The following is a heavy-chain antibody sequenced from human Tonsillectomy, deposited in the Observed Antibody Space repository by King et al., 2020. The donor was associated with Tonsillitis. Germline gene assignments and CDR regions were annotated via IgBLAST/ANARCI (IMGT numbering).Heavy chain of an antibody. Sequence: VQLQESGPGLVKPSETLSLTCTVSGGSISSYYWSWIRQPPGKGLEWIGYSYYSGSTNYNPSLKSRVTISVDTSKNQFSLKLSSVTAADTAVYYCARGTIGGHFDYWGQGTLVTVSS. D-gene: IGHD1-26*01. V-gene: IGHV4-59*01. CDR2: SYYSGST. CDR3: ARGTIGGHFDY. J-gene: IGHJ4*02. CDR1: GGSISSYY.